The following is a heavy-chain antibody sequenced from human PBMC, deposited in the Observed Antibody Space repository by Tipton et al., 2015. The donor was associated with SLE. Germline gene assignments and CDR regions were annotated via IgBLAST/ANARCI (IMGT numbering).Heavy chain of an antibody. CDR2: ISSSSRYI. CDR3: ARDDYASGIT. CDR1: GFIFSDYS. Sequence: SLRLSCAASGFIFSDYSMNWVRQAPGKGLEWVSSISSSSRYIYHAESVKGRFTISRDNAKNSSYLQMNSLRVEDTAVYFCARDDYASGITWGQGTLVTVSS. V-gene: IGHV3-21*03. J-gene: IGHJ5*02. D-gene: IGHD3-10*01.